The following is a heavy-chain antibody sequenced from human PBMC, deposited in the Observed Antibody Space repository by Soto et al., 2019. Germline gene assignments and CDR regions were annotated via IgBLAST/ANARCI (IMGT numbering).Heavy chain of an antibody. CDR3: ARDLGSSWYYFDY. CDR1: GFTFSSYG. CDR2: IWYDGSNK. D-gene: IGHD6-13*01. Sequence: PGGSLRLSCAASGFTFSSYGMHWVRQAPGKGLEWVAVIWYDGSNKYYADSVKGRFTISRDNSKNTLYLQMNSLRAEDTAVYCCARDLGSSWYYFDYWGQGTLVTVSS. J-gene: IGHJ4*02. V-gene: IGHV3-33*01.